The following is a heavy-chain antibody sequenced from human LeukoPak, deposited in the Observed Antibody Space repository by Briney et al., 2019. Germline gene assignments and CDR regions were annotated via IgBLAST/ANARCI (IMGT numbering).Heavy chain of an antibody. J-gene: IGHJ3*01. D-gene: IGHD3-22*01. Sequence: SETLSLICTVSGGSISSRYWMWLGQPPGEALEWIAYIHNSGGTNQRPSLKSRVTISLDTSKNQFSLKLSAVTAADAAVYYCARVRGFPLVDVFDFWGQGTMVTVSS. CDR2: IHNSGGT. CDR1: GGSISSRY. CDR3: ARVRGFPLVDVFDF. V-gene: IGHV4-59*11.